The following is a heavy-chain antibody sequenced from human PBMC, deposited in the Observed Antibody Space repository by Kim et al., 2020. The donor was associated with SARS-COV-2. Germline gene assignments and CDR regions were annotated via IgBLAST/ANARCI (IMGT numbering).Heavy chain of an antibody. CDR1: GFIFSDYG. Sequence: GGSLRLSCAASGFIFSDYGMHWVRRAPGKGLQWVAVTSYDGSKKRYTDSVQGRFTISRDNSKNTLFLEMNSLGVEDTAVYYCAKYCRGSSRWYAGLCLDSWGQGTLVTVSS. CDR2: TSYDGSKK. J-gene: IGHJ5*01. CDR3: AKYCRGSSRWYAGLCLDS. V-gene: IGHV3-30*18. D-gene: IGHD6-13*01.